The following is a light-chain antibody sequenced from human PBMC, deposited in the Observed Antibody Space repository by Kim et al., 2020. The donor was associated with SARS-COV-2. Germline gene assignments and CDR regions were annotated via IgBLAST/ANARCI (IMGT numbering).Light chain of an antibody. V-gene: IGLV3-21*04. CDR3: QVWDSSSDHWV. CDR1: NIGSKS. J-gene: IGLJ3*02. CDR2: YDS. Sequence: PGKAARITCGGNNIGSKSVHWYQQKPGQAPVLVIYYDSDRPSGIPERFSGSNSGNTATLTISRVEAGDEADYYCQVWDSSSDHWVFGGGTQLTVL.